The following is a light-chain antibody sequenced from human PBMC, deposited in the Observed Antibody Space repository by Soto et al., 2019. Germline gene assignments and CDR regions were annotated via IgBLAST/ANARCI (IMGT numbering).Light chain of an antibody. CDR3: QKYNSVPVW. J-gene: IGKJ1*01. Sequence: DIQMTQSPSSLSASVGDRVTITCRASQGISNYFSWYQQKPGKVPKLLIYAASTLQAGVPSRFSGSGSGTDFTLTISSLQPEDVATYYCQKYNSVPVWFGQGTKVEIK. CDR2: AAS. CDR1: QGISNY. V-gene: IGKV1-27*01.